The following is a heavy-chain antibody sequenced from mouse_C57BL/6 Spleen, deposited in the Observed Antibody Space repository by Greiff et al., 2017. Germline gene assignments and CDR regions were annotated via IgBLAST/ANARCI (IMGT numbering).Heavy chain of an antibody. Sequence: EVQLVESEGGLVQPGSSMKLSCTASGFTFSDYYMAWVRQVPEKGLEWFADINYYGSGTNYLDSLKGRFIISSDNAKNILYLQMRSLKSEDTSTYYCAMYYYGHYYAMDYWGQGTSVTVSS. CDR3: AMYYYGHYYAMDY. D-gene: IGHD1-1*01. J-gene: IGHJ4*01. CDR1: GFTFSDYY. V-gene: IGHV5-16*01. CDR2: INYYGSGT.